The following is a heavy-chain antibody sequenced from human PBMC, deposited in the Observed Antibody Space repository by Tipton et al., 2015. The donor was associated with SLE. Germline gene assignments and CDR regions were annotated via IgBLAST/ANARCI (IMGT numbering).Heavy chain of an antibody. J-gene: IGHJ4*02. CDR1: GGSITIGTYY. CDR2: VTSSGKT. Sequence: TLSLTCTVSGGSITIGTYYWTWIRQPAGKGLEWIGHVTSSGKTDYTPSLKSRVTISRDTSRNEFSLKLTSVTAADTALYYCAIHSGKSYEDWGQGTMITVSS. D-gene: IGHD6-19*01. V-gene: IGHV4-61*09. CDR3: AIHSGKSYED.